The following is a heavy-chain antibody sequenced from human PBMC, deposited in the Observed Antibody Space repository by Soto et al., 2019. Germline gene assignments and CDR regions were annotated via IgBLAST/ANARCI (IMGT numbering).Heavy chain of an antibody. J-gene: IGHJ6*02. D-gene: IGHD6-13*01. Sequence: ETLSLTCTVSVGSISSSSYYWGWIRQPPGKGLEWIGSIYYSGSTYYNPSLKSRVTISVDTSKNQFSLKLSSVTAADTAVYYCASRYSSSWYYYYYGMDVWGQGTTVTVSS. V-gene: IGHV4-39*01. CDR3: ASRYSSSWYYYYYGMDV. CDR2: IYYSGST. CDR1: VGSISSSSYY.